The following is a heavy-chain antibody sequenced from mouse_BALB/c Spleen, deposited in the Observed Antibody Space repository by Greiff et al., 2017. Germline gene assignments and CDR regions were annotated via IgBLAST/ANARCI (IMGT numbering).Heavy chain of an antibody. J-gene: IGHJ3*01. Sequence: DVQLQESGPGLVKPSQSLSLTCSVTGYSITSGYYWNWIRQFPGNKLEWMGYISYDGSNNYNPSLKNRISITRDTSKNQFFLKLNSVTTEDTATYYCAREGSYGFAYWGQGTLVTVSA. CDR3: AREGSYGFAY. CDR1: GYSITSGYY. D-gene: IGHD1-1*02. V-gene: IGHV3-6*02. CDR2: ISYDGSN.